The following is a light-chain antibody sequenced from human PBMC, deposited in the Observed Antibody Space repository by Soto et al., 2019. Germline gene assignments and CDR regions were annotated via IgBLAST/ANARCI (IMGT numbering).Light chain of an antibody. Sequence: EIELTQSPCILSLSPGERATLTCRASQSVSSSFLAWYQKKPGQAPRLLIYGASTRATGIPDRFSGSGSGTVFPLTISRLAPEDFAVYYCKQYGSSPLTFGGGTKVEIK. J-gene: IGKJ4*01. V-gene: IGKV3-20*01. CDR3: KQYGSSPLT. CDR1: QSVSSSF. CDR2: GAS.